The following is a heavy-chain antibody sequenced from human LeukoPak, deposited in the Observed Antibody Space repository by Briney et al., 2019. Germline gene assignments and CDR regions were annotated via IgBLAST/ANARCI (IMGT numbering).Heavy chain of an antibody. CDR3: ARDSAVAGNFDY. D-gene: IGHD6-19*01. V-gene: IGHV3-21*01. CDR1: GFTFSTST. CDR2: ISSSSSFI. J-gene: IGHJ4*02. Sequence: SGGSLRLSCAASGFTFSTSTMNWVRQAPGKGLEWVSSISSSSSFIYHADSMKGRFTISRDNAKNSLYLQMNSLRADDTAVYYCARDSAVAGNFDYWGQGTLVTVSS.